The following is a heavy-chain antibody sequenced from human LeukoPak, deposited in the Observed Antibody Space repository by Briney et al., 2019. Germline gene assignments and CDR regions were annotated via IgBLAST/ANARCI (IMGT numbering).Heavy chain of an antibody. J-gene: IGHJ6*02. V-gene: IGHV3-30*18. D-gene: IGHD2-15*01. CDR1: GFTFSSYG. CDR2: ISYDGSNK. CDR3: AKDSRYCSGGSCYTYYYGMDV. Sequence: GESLKISCAASGFTFSSYGMHWVRQAPGKGLEWVAVISYDGSNKYYADSVKGRFTISRDNSKNTLYLQMNSLRAEDTAVYYCAKDSRYCSGGSCYTYYYGMDVWGQGTTVTVSS.